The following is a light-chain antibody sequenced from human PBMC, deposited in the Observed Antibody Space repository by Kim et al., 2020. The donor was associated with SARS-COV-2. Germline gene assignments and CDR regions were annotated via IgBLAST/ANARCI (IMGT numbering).Light chain of an antibody. V-gene: IGLV1-44*01. Sequence: PGRAVTISCSGSSSNIGSNTVNWYQQLPGTAPKLLIYSNYQRPSGVPDRFSGSKSGTSASLAISGLQSEDEADYYCAAWDDSLNVVFGGGTQLTVL. J-gene: IGLJ2*01. CDR2: SNY. CDR3: AAWDDSLNVV. CDR1: SSNIGSNT.